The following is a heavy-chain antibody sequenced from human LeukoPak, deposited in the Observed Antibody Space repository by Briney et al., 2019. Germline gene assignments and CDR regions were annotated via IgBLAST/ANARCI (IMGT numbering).Heavy chain of an antibody. V-gene: IGHV4-59*10. Sequence: SETLSLTCAVYGGSFSGYYWSWIRQPAGKGLEWIGRIYTSGSTNYNPSLKSRVTISVDTSKNQFSLKLSSVTAADTAVYYCAREAYYYDSSGYYWDYWGQGTLVTVSS. J-gene: IGHJ4*02. CDR2: IYTSGST. CDR1: GGSFSGYY. D-gene: IGHD3-22*01. CDR3: AREAYYYDSSGYYWDY.